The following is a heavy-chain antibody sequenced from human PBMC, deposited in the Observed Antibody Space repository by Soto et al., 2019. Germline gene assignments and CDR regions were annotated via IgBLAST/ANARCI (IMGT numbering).Heavy chain of an antibody. J-gene: IGHJ5*02. CDR3: ARARDVVIVSETPFDP. D-gene: IGHD2-2*01. V-gene: IGHV3-74*01. CDR2: INSDGSSP. CDR1: GFRFSNYW. Sequence: EVQLVESGGGLVQPGGSLRLSCSASGFRFSNYWMHWVRQAPGKGLVWVSRINSDGSSPAYADSVKGRFTISRDNAKNTLYLEMNSLRAEDAAVYYCARARDVVIVSETPFDPWGQGTLVTVSS.